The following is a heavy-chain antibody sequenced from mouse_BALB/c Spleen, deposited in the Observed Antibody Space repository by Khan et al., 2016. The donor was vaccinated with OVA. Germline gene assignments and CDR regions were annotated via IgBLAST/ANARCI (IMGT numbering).Heavy chain of an antibody. V-gene: IGHV1-87*01. Sequence: VQLQESGTELARPGASVKLSCKASGYTITSYWMQWVKQRFGQGLEWIGAFYPGDGNTRYTQKFKGKATLTADKSSSTAYMQLSSLASEDSAVYFCVRGGITTGYFDYWGQGTTLTVSS. CDR2: FYPGDGNT. CDR3: VRGGITTGYFDY. J-gene: IGHJ2*01. D-gene: IGHD1-1*01. CDR1: GYTITSYW.